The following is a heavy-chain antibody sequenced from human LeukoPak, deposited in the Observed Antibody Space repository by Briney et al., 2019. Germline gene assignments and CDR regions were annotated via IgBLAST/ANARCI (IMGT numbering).Heavy chain of an antibody. CDR2: IYHSGST. CDR3: ARGLYRGIAAAGDY. V-gene: IGHV4-30-2*01. CDR1: GGSISSGGYS. D-gene: IGHD6-13*01. J-gene: IGHJ4*02. Sequence: SETLSLTCAVSGGSISSGGYSWSWIRQPPGKGLEWIGYIYHSGSTYYNPSLKSRVTISVDRSKNQFSLKLSSVTAADTAVYYCARGLYRGIAAAGDYWGQGTLVTVSS.